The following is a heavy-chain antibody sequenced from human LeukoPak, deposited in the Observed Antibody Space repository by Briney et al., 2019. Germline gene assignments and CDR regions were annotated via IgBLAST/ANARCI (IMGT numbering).Heavy chain of an antibody. CDR2: IWYDGSNK. J-gene: IGHJ4*02. V-gene: IGHV3-33*01. CDR3: ASVQRPGEPYFDY. CDR1: GXTFSSSG. D-gene: IGHD7-27*01. Sequence: GRSLRLSCAASGXTFSSSGMHWVRQAPGKGLEWVAVIWYDGSNKYYADSVKGRFTISRDNSKNTLYLQMNSLRAEDTAVYYCASVQRPGEPYFDYWGQGTLVTVSS.